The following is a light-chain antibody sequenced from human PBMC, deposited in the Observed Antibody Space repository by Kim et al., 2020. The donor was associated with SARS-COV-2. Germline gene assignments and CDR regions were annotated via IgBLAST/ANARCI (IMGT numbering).Light chain of an antibody. CDR3: QQYNSYS. Sequence: TLSASVGDRVTITCRASQSISSWLAWYQQKPGKAPKLLIYDASSLESGVPSRFSGSGSGTEFTLTISSLQPDDFATYYCQQYNSYSFGQGTKLDI. V-gene: IGKV1-5*01. J-gene: IGKJ2*01. CDR1: QSISSW. CDR2: DAS.